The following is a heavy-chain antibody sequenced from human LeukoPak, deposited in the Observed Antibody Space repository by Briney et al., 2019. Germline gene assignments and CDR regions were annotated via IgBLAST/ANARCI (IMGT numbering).Heavy chain of an antibody. D-gene: IGHD3-22*01. J-gene: IGHJ3*02. CDR2: ISGDEIWT. V-gene: IGHV3-74*01. CDR1: GSTLSNYW. CDR3: AREYNSGPNQTDAFDI. Sequence: PGGSLRLSCAASGSTLSNYWMHWVRHDPGKGLVWVSRISGDEIWTCYADSVMCRFIISRDNAKNTLYLQMNGLRTEDTAVYYCAREYNSGPNQTDAFDIWGQGTMVTVSS.